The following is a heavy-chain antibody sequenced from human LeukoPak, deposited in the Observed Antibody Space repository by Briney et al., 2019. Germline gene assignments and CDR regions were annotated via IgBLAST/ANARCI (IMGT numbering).Heavy chain of an antibody. J-gene: IGHJ4*02. CDR2: IRSKANSYAT. D-gene: IGHD2-15*01. Sequence: PGGSLRLSCAASGFTFSGSAMHWVRQASGKGLEWVGRIRSKANSYATAYAASVKGRFTISRDDSKNTAYLQMNSLKAEDTAVYYCMVVGAAGEWGQGTLVTVSS. V-gene: IGHV3-73*01. CDR1: GFTFSGSA. CDR3: MVVGAAGE.